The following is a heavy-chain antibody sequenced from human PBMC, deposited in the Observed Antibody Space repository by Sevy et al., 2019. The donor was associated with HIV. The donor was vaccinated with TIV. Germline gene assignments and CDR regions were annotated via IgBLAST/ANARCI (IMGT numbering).Heavy chain of an antibody. D-gene: IGHD3-10*01. V-gene: IGHV4-59*01. CDR2: VNNSGTT. Sequence: SETLSLTCTVSIDSISSYSWSWIRQPPGKGLEWIGHVNNSGTTNYNPSLKSRVTISVDTSKNQISLKLNSVTAADTAVYYCARAKYYSSGTSYYMDVWGKGTTVTVSS. CDR1: IDSISSYS. J-gene: IGHJ6*03. CDR3: ARAKYYSSGTSYYMDV.